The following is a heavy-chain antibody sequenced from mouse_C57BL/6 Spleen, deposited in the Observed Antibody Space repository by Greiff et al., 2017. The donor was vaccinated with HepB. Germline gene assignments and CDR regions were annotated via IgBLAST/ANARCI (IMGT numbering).Heavy chain of an antibody. V-gene: IGHV1-81*01. D-gene: IGHD2-1*01. CDR2: IYPRSGNT. CDR1: GYTFTSYG. CDR3: ARGDYGNSNYFDY. Sequence: VKLVESGAELARPGASVKLSCKASGYTFTSYGISWVKQRTGQGLEWIGEIYPRSGNTYYNEKFKGKATLTADKSSSTAYMELRSLTSEDSAVYFCARGDYGNSNYFDYWGQGTTLTVSS. J-gene: IGHJ2*01.